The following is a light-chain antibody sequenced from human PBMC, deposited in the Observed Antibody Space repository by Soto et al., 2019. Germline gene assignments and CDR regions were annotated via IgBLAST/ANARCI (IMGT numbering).Light chain of an antibody. CDR3: QSWGTGTHIV. V-gene: IGLV4-69*01. Sequence: QLVLTQSPSASASLGASVKLTCSLSSGHSSYAIAWHQHQPEKGPRYLMKVNSDGSHTNGDGIPDRFSGSSSGAERYLTISSIQSEDESDDYCQSWGTGTHIVFGEGTKLTVL. J-gene: IGLJ2*01. CDR1: SGHSSYA. CDR2: VNSDGSH.